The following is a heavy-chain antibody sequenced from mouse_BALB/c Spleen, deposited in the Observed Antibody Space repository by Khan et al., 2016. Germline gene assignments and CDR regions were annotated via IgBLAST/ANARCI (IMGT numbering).Heavy chain of an antibody. J-gene: IGHJ4*01. Sequence: QVQLQQSGAELVRPGTSVKVSCKASGYAFTNYLIEWVKQRPGQGLEWIGVINPGSGGTNYNEKFKGKATLTADKSSSTAYMQLSSLTSDSSAVSCCARYDGDYDAMDYWGQGTSVTVAS. CDR1: GYAFTNYL. V-gene: IGHV1-54*01. CDR2: INPGSGGT. CDR3: ARYDGDYDAMDY. D-gene: IGHD2-3*01.